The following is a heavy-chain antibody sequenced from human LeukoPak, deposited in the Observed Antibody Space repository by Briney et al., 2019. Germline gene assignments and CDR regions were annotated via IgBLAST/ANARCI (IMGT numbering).Heavy chain of an antibody. CDR2: IYYSGST. D-gene: IGHD3-22*01. CDR3: AAYYYDSSGYYFLDY. J-gene: IGHJ4*02. V-gene: IGHV4-59*08. Sequence: SETLSLTCTVSGGSISSYYWSWIRQPPGKGLEWIGYIYYSGSTNYNPSLKSRVTISVDTSKNQFSLKLSSVTAADTAVYYCAAYYYDSSGYYFLDYWGQGTLVTVSS. CDR1: GGSISSYY.